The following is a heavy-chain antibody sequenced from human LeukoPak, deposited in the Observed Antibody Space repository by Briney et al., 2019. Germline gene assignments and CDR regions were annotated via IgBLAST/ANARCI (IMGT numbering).Heavy chain of an antibody. CDR3: ARAAGYSVYELLAVAGEFDY. D-gene: IGHD5/OR15-5a*01. CDR1: GGSISSSSYY. Sequence: PSGTLSLTCTVSGGSISSSSYYWGWIRQPPGKGLEWIGSIYYSGSTYYNPSLKSRVTISVDTSKNQFSLKLSSVTAADTAVYYCARAAGYSVYELLAVAGEFDYWGQGTLVTVSS. CDR2: IYYSGST. V-gene: IGHV4-39*07. J-gene: IGHJ4*02.